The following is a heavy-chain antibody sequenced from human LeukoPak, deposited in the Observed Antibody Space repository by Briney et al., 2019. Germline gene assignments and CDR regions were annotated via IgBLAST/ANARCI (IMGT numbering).Heavy chain of an antibody. CDR1: GFTFNNFA. V-gene: IGHV3-23*01. CDR3: AKDLRGYDMDFDY. Sequence: PGGSLRLSCAASGFTFNNFAMSWVRQAPGKGLEWVSSISGSGVSTYYADPLKGRFTISRDNFKNTLFLQLNSLRAEDTAVYYCAKDLRGYDMDFDYWGQGTLVTVSS. CDR2: ISGSGVST. J-gene: IGHJ4*02. D-gene: IGHD5-12*01.